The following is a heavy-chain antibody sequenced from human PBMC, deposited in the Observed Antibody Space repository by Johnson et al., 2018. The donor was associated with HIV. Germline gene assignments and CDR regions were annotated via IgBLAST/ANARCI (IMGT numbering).Heavy chain of an antibody. Sequence: VQLVESGGALVQPGGSLRLSCAGSGFNVSDNYMSWVRQAPGKGLEWVSAISGSGGSTYYADSVKGRFTISRDNSKNTLYLQMNSLRAEDTAVYYCAKRNYGSGGNAFDIWGQGTMVTVSS. CDR2: ISGSGGST. CDR1: GFNVSDNY. CDR3: AKRNYGSGGNAFDI. V-gene: IGHV3-23*04. J-gene: IGHJ3*02. D-gene: IGHD3-10*01.